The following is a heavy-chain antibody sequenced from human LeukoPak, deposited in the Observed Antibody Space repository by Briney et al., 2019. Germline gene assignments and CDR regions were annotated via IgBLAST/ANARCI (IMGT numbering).Heavy chain of an antibody. V-gene: IGHV3-7*05. CDR2: IRHDGSEK. D-gene: IGHD3-22*01. J-gene: IGHJ3*02. Sequence: GGSLRLSCAASGFXFSSYWISWVRQVPGKGLEWVANIRHDGSEKYFVDSVKGRFTISRDNAKNSLYLQMNSLRAEETAVYYCARDGMRVIKAFDIWGQGTMVTVSS. CDR1: GFXFSSYW. CDR3: ARDGMRVIKAFDI.